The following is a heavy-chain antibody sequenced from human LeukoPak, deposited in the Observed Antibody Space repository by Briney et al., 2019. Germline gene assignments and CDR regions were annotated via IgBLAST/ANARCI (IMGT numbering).Heavy chain of an antibody. V-gene: IGHV4-59*01. CDR3: ARLAYDSSGYYYLDP. CDR1: GGSISSYY. J-gene: IGHJ5*02. CDR2: IYYSGST. Sequence: PSETLSLTCTVSGGSISSYYWSWIRQPPGKGLEWIGYIYYSGSTNYNPSLKSRVTISVDTSKNQFSLKLSSVTAADTAVYYCARLAYDSSGYYYLDPWGQGTLVTVSS. D-gene: IGHD3-22*01.